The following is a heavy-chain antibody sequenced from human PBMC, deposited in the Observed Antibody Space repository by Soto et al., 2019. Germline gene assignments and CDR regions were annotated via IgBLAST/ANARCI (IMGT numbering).Heavy chain of an antibody. D-gene: IGHD6-13*01. J-gene: IGHJ4*02. CDR3: ARDERIAAAGTFEDY. CDR2: IKQDGSEK. Sequence: SLRLSCAASGFTFSSYWMSWVRQAPGKGLEWVANIKQDGSEKYYVDSVKGRFTISRDNAKNSLYLQMNSLRAEDTAEYHCARDERIAAAGTFEDYWGQGTLVTVSS. V-gene: IGHV3-7*01. CDR1: GFTFSSYW.